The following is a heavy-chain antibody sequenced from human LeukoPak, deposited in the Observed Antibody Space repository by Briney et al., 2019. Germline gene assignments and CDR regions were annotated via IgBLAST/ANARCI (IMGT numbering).Heavy chain of an antibody. D-gene: IGHD6-19*01. J-gene: IGHJ3*02. V-gene: IGHV1-24*01. CDR2: FDPEDGEA. Sequence: ASVKVSCKVSGYTLIELSMHWVRQAPGKGLECMGGFDPEDGEAIHAQKFQGRVTMTEDTSTDTAYMELSSLKVEDTAVYYCAARRDTSVAGPGAFDIWGQGTMVTVSS. CDR1: GYTLIELS. CDR3: AARRDTSVAGPGAFDI.